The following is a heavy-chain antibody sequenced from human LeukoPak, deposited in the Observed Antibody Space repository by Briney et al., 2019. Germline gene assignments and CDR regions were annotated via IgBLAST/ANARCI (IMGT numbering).Heavy chain of an antibody. CDR3: ASDPGQWLLPKPIWYFDL. CDR2: IYYSGST. J-gene: IGHJ2*01. Sequence: SETLSLTCTVSGGSISSSSYYWGWIRQPPGKGLEWIGSIYYSGSTYYNPSLKSRVTISVDTSKNQFSLKLSSVTAADAAVYYCASDPGQWLLPKPIWYFDLWGRGTLVTVSS. CDR1: GGSISSSSYY. D-gene: IGHD3-22*01. V-gene: IGHV4-39*07.